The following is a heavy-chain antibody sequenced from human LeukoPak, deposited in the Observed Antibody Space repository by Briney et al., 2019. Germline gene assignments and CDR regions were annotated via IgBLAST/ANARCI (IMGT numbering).Heavy chain of an antibody. CDR1: GGTFSNYA. CDR3: ARGQVWQWQDY. D-gene: IGHD6-19*01. CDR2: IIPNFEIA. J-gene: IGHJ4*02. Sequence: GASVKVSCKFSGGTFSNYAISWVRQAPGQGLEWMGGIIPNFEIAKFAQKFQGRVTITADESTSTAYMELSSLRSEDTAVYYCARGQVWQWQDYWGQGTLVTVSS. V-gene: IGHV1-69*13.